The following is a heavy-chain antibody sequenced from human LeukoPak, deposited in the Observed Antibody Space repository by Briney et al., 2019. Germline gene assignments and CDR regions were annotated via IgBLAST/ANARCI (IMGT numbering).Heavy chain of an antibody. CDR1: GGSLSNGSYY. J-gene: IGHJ4*02. D-gene: IGHD3-10*01. CDR3: ARVGYYGVVRIFDY. V-gene: IGHV4-61*02. CDR2: IYTSGST. Sequence: PSETLSLTCTVSGGSLSNGSYYGSWIRQPAGKGLEWIGRIYTSGSTNYNPSLKSRVTISVDTSKNQLSLKLSSVTAADTAVYYCARVGYYGVVRIFDYWGQGTLVTVSS.